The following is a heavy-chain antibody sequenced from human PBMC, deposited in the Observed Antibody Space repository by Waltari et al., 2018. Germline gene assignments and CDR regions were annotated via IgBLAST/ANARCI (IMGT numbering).Heavy chain of an antibody. D-gene: IGHD2-2*01. V-gene: IGHV4-34*01. Sequence: VQLQQWGAGLLKPSETLYLTCAVYGGSFSSYYWSWIRQPPWKGREWIWEINHSGSTNHNPSIKSRVTISVDTSKNQFSLKLSSVTAADTAVYYCARGGRSRYCSSTSCFYYYYMDVWGKGTTVTISS. CDR3: ARGGRSRYCSSTSCFYYYYMDV. CDR1: GGSFSSYY. CDR2: INHSGST. J-gene: IGHJ6*03.